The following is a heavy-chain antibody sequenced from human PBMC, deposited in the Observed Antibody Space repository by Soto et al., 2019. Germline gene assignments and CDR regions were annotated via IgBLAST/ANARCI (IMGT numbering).Heavy chain of an antibody. V-gene: IGHV3-9*03. J-gene: IGHJ2*01. CDR2: ISWSSGSI. CDR1: GFTFDDYA. D-gene: IGHD2-15*01. CDR3: AKSAKLTGYCSSGSCYTQGFWYFDL. Sequence: EVQLVESGGGLVQPGRSLRLSCAASGFTFDDYAMHWVRQAPGKGLEWVSGISWSSGSIGYADSVKGRFTISRDNAKNSLYLQMSSLRAEDMALYYCAKSAKLTGYCSSGSCYTQGFWYFDLWGRGALVTVCS.